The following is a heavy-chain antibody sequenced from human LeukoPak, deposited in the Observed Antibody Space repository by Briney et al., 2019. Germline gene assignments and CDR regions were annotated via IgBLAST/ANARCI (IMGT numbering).Heavy chain of an antibody. V-gene: IGHV3-7*01. CDR1: GFTFDDYG. CDR2: IKQDGSEK. D-gene: IGHD2-15*01. Sequence: GGSLRLSCAASGFTFDDYGMSWVRQAPGKGLEWVANIKQDGSEKYYVDSVKGRFTISRDNAKNSLYLQMNSLRAEDTAVYYCARDKGIKGSCYSVCGWFDPWGQGTLVTVSS. CDR3: ARDKGIKGSCYSVCGWFDP. J-gene: IGHJ5*02.